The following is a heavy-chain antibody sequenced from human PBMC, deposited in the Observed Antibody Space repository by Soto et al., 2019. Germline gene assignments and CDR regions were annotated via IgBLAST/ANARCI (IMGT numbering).Heavy chain of an antibody. CDR2: IYYSGST. CDR3: ARDRRSGSYYGSNCDY. CDR1: GGSISSSSYY. J-gene: IGHJ4*02. D-gene: IGHD3-10*01. Sequence: PSETLSLTCTVSGGSISSSSYYWGWIRQPPGKGLEWIGSIYYSGSTYYNPSLKSRVTISVDTSKNQFSLKLSSVTAADTAVYYCARDRRSGSYYGSNCDYWGQGTLVTVS. V-gene: IGHV4-39*01.